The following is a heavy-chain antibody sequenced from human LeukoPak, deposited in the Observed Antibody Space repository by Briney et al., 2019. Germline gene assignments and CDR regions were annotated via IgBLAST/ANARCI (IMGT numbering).Heavy chain of an antibody. J-gene: IGHJ4*02. CDR1: GFTFSSHW. CDR3: AREGQGYGGKDY. D-gene: IGHD5-12*01. Sequence: PGGSLRLSCVASGFTFSSHWMTRVRQAPGKGLEWVANIKQGGSEKHYVDSVKGRFTISRDDAKNSLYLQMSSMRAHYTAVYYCAREGQGYGGKDYWGQGTRVTVSS. V-gene: IGHV3-7*05. CDR2: IKQGGSEK.